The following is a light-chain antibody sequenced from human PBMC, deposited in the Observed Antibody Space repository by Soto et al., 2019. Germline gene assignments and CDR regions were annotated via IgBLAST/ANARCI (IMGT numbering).Light chain of an antibody. CDR2: GNS. CDR3: QSYDSSLSGSGV. V-gene: IGLV1-40*01. Sequence: QSVLTQPPSVSVAPGQRVTISCTGSSSNIGAGYDVHWYQQLPGTAPKLLIYGNSNRPSGVPDRFSGSKSGTSASLAITGLQAEDEADYYCQSYDSSLSGSGVFGTGTKVTV. J-gene: IGLJ1*01. CDR1: SSNIGAGYD.